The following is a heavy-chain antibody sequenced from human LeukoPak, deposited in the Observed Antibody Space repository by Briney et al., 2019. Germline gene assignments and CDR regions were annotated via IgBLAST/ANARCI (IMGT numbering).Heavy chain of an antibody. V-gene: IGHV4-4*02. D-gene: IGHD3-22*01. CDR1: GGSISSSNW. CDR2: IYHSGST. Sequence: SGTLSLTYAVSGGSISSSNWWGWVRQPPGKGLEWIGEIYHSGSTNYNPSLKSRVTISVDKSKNQFSLKLSSVTAADTAVYYCARFSDYDSSGYYLYYFDYWGQGTLVTVSS. CDR3: ARFSDYDSSGYYLYYFDY. J-gene: IGHJ4*02.